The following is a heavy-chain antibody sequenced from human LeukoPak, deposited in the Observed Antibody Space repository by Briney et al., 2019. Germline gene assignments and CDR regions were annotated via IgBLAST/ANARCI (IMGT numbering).Heavy chain of an antibody. V-gene: IGHV3-11*01. D-gene: IGHD2-2*01. CDR2: ISSSGSTI. Sequence: PGGSLRLSCAASGFTFSDYYMSWIRQAPGKGLEWVSYISSSGSTIYYADSVKGRFTISRDNAQNSLYLQMNSLRAEDTAVYYCAREPIRTDYYFGYWGQGTLVTVSS. CDR3: AREPIRTDYYFGY. CDR1: GFTFSDYY. J-gene: IGHJ4*02.